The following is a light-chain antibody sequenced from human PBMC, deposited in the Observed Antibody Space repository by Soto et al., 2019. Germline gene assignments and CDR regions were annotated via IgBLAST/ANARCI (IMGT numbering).Light chain of an antibody. CDR1: QSVNSGY. Sequence: EIVLTQSPGTLSLYPGERATLSCRARQSVNSGYLAWYQQKPGQAPRLLIYGASSRATGIPDRFSGSGSGTDFTLTISRLEPEDFAVYYCQQYGSSSWTFGQGTKVEIK. CDR2: GAS. J-gene: IGKJ1*01. V-gene: IGKV3-20*01. CDR3: QQYGSSSWT.